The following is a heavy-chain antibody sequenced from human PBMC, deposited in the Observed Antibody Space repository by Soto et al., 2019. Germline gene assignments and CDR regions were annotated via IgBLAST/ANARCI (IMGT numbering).Heavy chain of an antibody. D-gene: IGHD1-7*01. Sequence: GASVKVSCKASGYTFTAFYIHWFRQAPGHGLQWMGVFNPSTGATEYVQKFQGRVTLTSDTPTSTAYMEMRSLRSDDTAVYYCARDGTPYAGVLDYWGQGTLVTVSS. CDR3: ARDGTPYAGVLDY. J-gene: IGHJ4*02. CDR1: GYTFTAFY. CDR2: FNPSTGAT. V-gene: IGHV1-46*01.